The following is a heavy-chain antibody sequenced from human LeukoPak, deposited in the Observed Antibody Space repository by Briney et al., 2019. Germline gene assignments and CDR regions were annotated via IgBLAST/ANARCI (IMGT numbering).Heavy chain of an antibody. J-gene: IGHJ6*03. D-gene: IGHD5-18*01. CDR3: ARVALYGYNYYYYYMDV. V-gene: IGHV4-59*01. Sequence: SETLSLTCTVSGGSISSYYWSWIRQPPGKGLEWIGYIYYSGSTNYNPSLKRRVTISVDTSKNQFSLKLSSVTAADTAVYYCARVALYGYNYYYYYMDVWGKGTTVTVSS. CDR1: GGSISSYY. CDR2: IYYSGST.